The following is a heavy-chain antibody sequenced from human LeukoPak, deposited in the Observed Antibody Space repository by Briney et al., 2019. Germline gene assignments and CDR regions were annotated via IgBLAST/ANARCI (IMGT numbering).Heavy chain of an antibody. CDR1: GDSISSGTYS. CDR2: ISHSGNT. J-gene: IGHJ2*01. D-gene: IGHD6-13*01. Sequence: SETLSLTCAVSGDSISSGTYSWSWIRQPPGKGLEWIGYISHSGNTYYSPSLKSRVTISVDNSKNQFSLKLTSVTAADTAVYYCARYSTTWPYWYFDLWGRGTLVSVSS. CDR3: ARYSTTWPYWYFDL. V-gene: IGHV4-30-2*01.